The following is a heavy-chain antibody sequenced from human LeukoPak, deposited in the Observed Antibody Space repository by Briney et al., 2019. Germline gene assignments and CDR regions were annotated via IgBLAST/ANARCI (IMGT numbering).Heavy chain of an antibody. D-gene: IGHD3-3*01. J-gene: IGHJ6*02. V-gene: IGHV3-30*18. CDR3: AKDAYYDFWSGFLPPYYYYGMDV. CDR2: ISYDGSNK. CDR1: GFTFSSYG. Sequence: GRSLRLSCAASGFTFSSYGMHWVRQAPGKGLEWVAVISYDGSNKYYADSVKGRFTISRDNSKNTLYLQMNSLRAEDTAVYYCAKDAYYDFWSGFLPPYYYYGMDVWAKGPRSPSP.